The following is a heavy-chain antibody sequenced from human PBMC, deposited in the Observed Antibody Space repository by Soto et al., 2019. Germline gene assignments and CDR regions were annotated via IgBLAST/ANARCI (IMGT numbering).Heavy chain of an antibody. V-gene: IGHV4-39*01. CDR3: ARLFLEGLPEKASNYYGMEV. D-gene: IGHD3-3*01. CDR1: GGSIISSSYY. Sequence: SETLSLTCTVSGGSIISSSYYWGWIRQPPGKGGEWSGSIYYSGSTYYNPSLKSRAPIPVATSRTHSSGRRSSGTAADRAVYYCARLFLEGLPEKASNYYGMEVWGKGTRLTVSS. CDR2: IYYSGST. J-gene: IGHJ6*04.